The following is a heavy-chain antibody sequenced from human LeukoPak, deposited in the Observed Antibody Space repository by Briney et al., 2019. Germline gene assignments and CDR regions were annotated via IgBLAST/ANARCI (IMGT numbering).Heavy chain of an antibody. CDR1: GFIFSDYY. Sequence: PGGSLRLSCAASGFIFSDYYMSWIRQAPGKGLEWVSYISTSGSVKYYADSMKGRFTISRDNAKNSLYLQMNSLRADDTAVYYCTGGTNQWPDHWGQGTLVTVSS. D-gene: IGHD6-19*01. CDR2: ISTSGSVK. CDR3: TGGTNQWPDH. V-gene: IGHV3-11*01. J-gene: IGHJ4*02.